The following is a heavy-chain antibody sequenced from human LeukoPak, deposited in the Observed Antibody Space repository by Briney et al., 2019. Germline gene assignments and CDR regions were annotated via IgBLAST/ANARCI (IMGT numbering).Heavy chain of an antibody. CDR1: GFTFSTFW. D-gene: IGHD2-21*02. J-gene: IGHJ4*02. CDR3: ARRDPLDY. Sequence: PGGSLRLSCAASGFTFSTFWMHWVRQAPGKGLVWVSHINSDGSRTDYADSVRGRFTISRDNSKNTLYLQMNSLRAEDTAVYYCARRDPLDYWGQGTLVTVSS. CDR2: INSDGSRT. V-gene: IGHV3-74*01.